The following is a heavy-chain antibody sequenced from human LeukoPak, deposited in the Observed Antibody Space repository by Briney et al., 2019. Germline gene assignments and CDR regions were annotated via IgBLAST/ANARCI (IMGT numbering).Heavy chain of an antibody. CDR3: AKDHGSLGSGLN. D-gene: IGHD3-10*01. V-gene: IGHV3-30*12. J-gene: IGHJ4*02. CDR1: GFTSSGFG. CDR2: ITFDGNKK. Sequence: GGSLRLSCAASGFTSSGFGMHWVRQAPGKGLEWVGVITFDGNKKYFADSVRGRFTISRDNSKKTLYLQMNSLRAEDTAVYYCAKDHGSLGSGLNWGQGTLVTVSS.